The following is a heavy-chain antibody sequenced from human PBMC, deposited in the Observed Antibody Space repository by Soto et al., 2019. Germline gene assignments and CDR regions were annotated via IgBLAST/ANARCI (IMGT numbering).Heavy chain of an antibody. V-gene: IGHV4-4*02. D-gene: IGHD2-2*01. CDR1: GGSVSSSSC. J-gene: IGHJ6*02. CDR3: VRSVPAAAWAYNGMDV. Sequence: QVQLQESGPGLVKPSGTLSLTCAVSGGSVSSSSCWSWGRQAPGKGLEWIGEIYHSGTFNYNPSLKTRVSNSVDKSRNQCSLNLNSVTAADTAVYYCVRSVPAAAWAYNGMDVWGQGTTVTVSS. CDR2: IYHSGTF.